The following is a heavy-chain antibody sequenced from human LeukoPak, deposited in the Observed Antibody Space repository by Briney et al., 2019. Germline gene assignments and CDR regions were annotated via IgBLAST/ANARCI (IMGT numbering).Heavy chain of an antibody. CDR1: GGSISSYY. J-gene: IGHJ4*02. D-gene: IGHD3-22*01. V-gene: IGHV4-4*07. CDR3: ARGTHYYDSSGYLYYFDY. Sequence: SETLSLTCTVSGGSISSYYWGWIRQPAGKGLEWIGRIYTSGSTNYNPSLKSRVTMSVDTSKNQFSLKLSSVTAADTAVYYCARGTHYYDSSGYLYYFDYWGQGTLVTVSS. CDR2: IYTSGST.